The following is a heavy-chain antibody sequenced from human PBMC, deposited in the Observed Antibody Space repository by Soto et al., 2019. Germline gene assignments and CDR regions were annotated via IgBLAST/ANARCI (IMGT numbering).Heavy chain of an antibody. CDR2: IYYSGST. CDR3: ARGSRWQSYGMDV. CDR1: GGSISSYY. D-gene: IGHD2-15*01. V-gene: IGHV4-59*01. Sequence: SETLSLTCTVSGGSISSYYWSWIRQPPGKGLEWIGYIYYSGSTNYNPSLKSRVTISVDTSKDQFSLKLSSVTAVDTAVYYCARGSRWQSYGMDVWGQGTTVTVSS. J-gene: IGHJ6*02.